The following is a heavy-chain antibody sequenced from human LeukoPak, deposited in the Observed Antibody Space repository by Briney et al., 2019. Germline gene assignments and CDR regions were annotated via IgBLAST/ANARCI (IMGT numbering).Heavy chain of an antibody. CDR3: VRTGGYSYGPFEY. J-gene: IGHJ4*02. Sequence: GGSLRLSCAASGVTLSGNSVNWVRQAPGKGLEWISYSSGSNTIYYADSVKGRFTISRDNAKNSLFLQMNSLRDEDTAVYYWVRTGGYSYGPFEYWGQGTLVIVSS. D-gene: IGHD5-18*01. V-gene: IGHV3-48*02. CDR1: GVTLSGNS. CDR2: SSGSNTI.